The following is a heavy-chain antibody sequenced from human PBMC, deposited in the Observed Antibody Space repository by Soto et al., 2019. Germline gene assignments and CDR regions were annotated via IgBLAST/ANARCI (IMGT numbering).Heavy chain of an antibody. CDR3: AKDRAAAGMNYYYYYGMDV. D-gene: IGHD6-13*01. CDR1: GFTFNNYW. CDR2: IKEDGDDK. Sequence: GGSLRLSCAASGFTFNNYWMSWVRQAPGKGLEWVANIKEDGDDKYYVDSVKGRFTISRDNTENSLYLQMNSLRAEDTAVYYCAKDRAAAGMNYYYYYGMDVWGQGTTVTVSS. V-gene: IGHV3-7*01. J-gene: IGHJ6*02.